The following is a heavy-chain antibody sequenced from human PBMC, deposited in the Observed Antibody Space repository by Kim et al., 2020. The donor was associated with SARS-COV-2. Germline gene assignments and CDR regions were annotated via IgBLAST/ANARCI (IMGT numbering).Heavy chain of an antibody. Sequence: ASVKVFCKVSGYTLTELSMHWVRQAPGKGLEWMGGFDPEDGETIYAQKFQGRVTMTEDTSTDTAYMELGSLRSEDTAVYYCATARPFFRYYYYGMDVWGQGTTVTVSS. CDR2: FDPEDGET. V-gene: IGHV1-24*01. CDR3: ATARPFFRYYYYGMDV. J-gene: IGHJ6*02. CDR1: GYTLTELS. D-gene: IGHD3-3*01.